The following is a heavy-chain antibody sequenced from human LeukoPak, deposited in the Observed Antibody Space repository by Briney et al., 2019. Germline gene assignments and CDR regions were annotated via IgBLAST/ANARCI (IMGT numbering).Heavy chain of an antibody. D-gene: IGHD2-8*01. CDR1: GGSISSYY. CDR2: IYYSGST. V-gene: IGHV4-59*01. Sequence: PSETLSLTCTVSGGSISSYYWSWIRQPPGKGLGWIGYIYYSGSTNYNPSLKSRVTILVDTSKNQFSLKLSSVTAADTAVYYCARVMVSGDRPFDYWGQGTLVTVSS. CDR3: ARVMVSGDRPFDY. J-gene: IGHJ4*02.